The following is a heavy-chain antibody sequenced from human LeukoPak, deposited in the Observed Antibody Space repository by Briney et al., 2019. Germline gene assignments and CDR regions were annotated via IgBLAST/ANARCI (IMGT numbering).Heavy chain of an antibody. CDR1: DDSFSSHY. CDR3: ARDLVTVTKGFDI. V-gene: IGHV4-59*11. CDR2: ISYIGST. Sequence: SETLSLTCAVSDDSFSSHYWTWIRQPPGKGLEWIGYISYIGSTNYNPSLKSRVTISIDTSKNQFSLKRSSVTAADTAVYYCARDLVTVTKGFDIWGQGTMVSVSS. D-gene: IGHD4-17*01. J-gene: IGHJ3*02.